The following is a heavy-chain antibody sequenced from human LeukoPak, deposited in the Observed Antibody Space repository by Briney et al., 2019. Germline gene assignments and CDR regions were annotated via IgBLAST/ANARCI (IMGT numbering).Heavy chain of an antibody. Sequence: GGSLRLSCAASGVTFNNDAMNWVGQAPGKGLGWISRRSSSDVNTYYADSVNRRFTISRDNSENTIYLQMTSLRVENTAVYYCAKSYTYGWASYYNHYDSWGQGTLVTVSS. V-gene: IGHV3-23*01. CDR1: GVTFNNDA. CDR3: AKSYTYGWASYYNHYDS. D-gene: IGHD3-10*01. CDR2: RSSSDVNT. J-gene: IGHJ4*02.